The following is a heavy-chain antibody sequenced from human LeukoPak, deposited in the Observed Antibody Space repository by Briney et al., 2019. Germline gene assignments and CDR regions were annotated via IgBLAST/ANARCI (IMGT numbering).Heavy chain of an antibody. Sequence: PSETLSLTCTVSGGSISSSSYYWGWIRQPPGKGLEWIGSIYYSGSTYYNPSLKSRVTISVDTSKNQFSLKLSSVTAAGTAVYYCARDDFWSGYYSFDYWGQGTLVTVSS. V-gene: IGHV4-39*07. D-gene: IGHD3-3*01. CDR2: IYYSGST. CDR1: GGSISSSSYY. CDR3: ARDDFWSGYYSFDY. J-gene: IGHJ4*02.